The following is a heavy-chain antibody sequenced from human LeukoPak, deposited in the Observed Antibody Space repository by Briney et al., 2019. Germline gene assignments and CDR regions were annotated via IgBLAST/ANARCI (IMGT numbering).Heavy chain of an antibody. CDR1: GYTFTGYY. CDR2: INPNSGGT. CDR3: ARMTTVPRYYYYYGMDV. D-gene: IGHD4-11*01. Sequence: ASVKVSCKASGYTFTGYYMHWVRQAPGQGPEWMGWINPNSGGTNYAQKFQGRVTMTRDTSISTAYMELSRLRSDDTAVYYCARMTTVPRYYYYYGMDVWGQGTTVTVSS. V-gene: IGHV1-2*02. J-gene: IGHJ6*02.